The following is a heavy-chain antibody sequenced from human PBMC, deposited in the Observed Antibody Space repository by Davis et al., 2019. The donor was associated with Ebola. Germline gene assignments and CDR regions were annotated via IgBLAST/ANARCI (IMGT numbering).Heavy chain of an antibody. J-gene: IGHJ4*02. CDR3: ASSDFSGPFDY. Sequence: MPSETLSLTCAVYGGSFSGYYWSWIRQPPGKGLEWIGEINHSGSTNYNPSLKSRVTISVDTSKNQFSLKLSSVTAADTAVYYCASSDFSGPFDYWGQGILVTVSS. CDR2: INHSGST. CDR1: GGSFSGYY. D-gene: IGHD2-21*01. V-gene: IGHV4-34*01.